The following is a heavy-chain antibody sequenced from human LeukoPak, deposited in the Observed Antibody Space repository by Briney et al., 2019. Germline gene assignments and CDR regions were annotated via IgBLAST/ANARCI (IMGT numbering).Heavy chain of an antibody. J-gene: IGHJ4*02. D-gene: IGHD3-10*01. Sequence: GGSLRLSCAASGFTFDDYAMHWVRQAPGKGLEWVSGISWNSGSIGYADSVKGRFTISRDNAKNSLYLQMNSLRAEDTAVYYCAKDLWFGEFDYWGQGTLVTVSS. CDR1: GFTFDDYA. V-gene: IGHV3-9*01. CDR2: ISWNSGSI. CDR3: AKDLWFGEFDY.